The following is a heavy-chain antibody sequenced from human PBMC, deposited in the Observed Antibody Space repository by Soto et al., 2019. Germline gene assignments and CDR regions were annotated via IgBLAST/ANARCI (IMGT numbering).Heavy chain of an antibody. CDR3: ARYCSSTSCYPFYYYYGMDV. Sequence: SVKVSCKASGGTFSSYAISWVRQAPGQGLEWMGGIIPIFGTANYAQKFQGRVTITADESTSTAYMELSSLRSEDTAVYYCARYCSSTSCYPFYYYYGMDVWGQGTTVTVSS. CDR2: IIPIFGTA. D-gene: IGHD2-2*01. V-gene: IGHV1-69*13. J-gene: IGHJ6*02. CDR1: GGTFSSYA.